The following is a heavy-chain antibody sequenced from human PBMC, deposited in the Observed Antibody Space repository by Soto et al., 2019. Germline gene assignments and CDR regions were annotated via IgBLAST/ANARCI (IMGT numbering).Heavy chain of an antibody. V-gene: IGHV4-34*01. CDR3: SRVTDWLFHPFDF. J-gene: IGHJ4*02. CDR2: INHSGST. Sequence: ASETLSLTYAVYGGSFSGYYWSWIRQPPGKELEWIGEINHSGSTNYNPSLKSRVTISVDTSKNQFSLKLSSVTATDTAVYYCSRVTDWLFHPFDFWAQRTLVPVSS. CDR1: GGSFSGYY. D-gene: IGHD1-20*01.